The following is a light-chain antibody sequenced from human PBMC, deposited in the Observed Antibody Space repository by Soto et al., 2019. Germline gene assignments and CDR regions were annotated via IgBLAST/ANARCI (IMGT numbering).Light chain of an antibody. J-gene: IGLJ2*01. CDR3: SSYTTSTTLV. Sequence: QSALTQPASVSGSPGQSITISCTGTTSDIGAYNYVSWYQQYPGKAPKLMIYDVGSRPSGVSSRFSASKSGSTASLTISGLQAEDEADYYCSSYTTSTTLVFGGGTKLTVL. CDR2: DVG. V-gene: IGLV2-14*03. CDR1: TSDIGAYNY.